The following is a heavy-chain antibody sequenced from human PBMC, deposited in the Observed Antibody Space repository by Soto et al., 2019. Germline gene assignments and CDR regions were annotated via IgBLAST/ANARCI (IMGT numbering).Heavy chain of an antibody. CDR2: INPSGGST. CDR3: ASEPVCRFSEWLDPKDV. CDR1: GYTCTSYD. Sequence: ASVKVSCKASGYTCTSYDIHWVRQAPGQGLEWMGIINPSGGSTSYAQKFQGRVTMTRDTSTSTVYMELSSLRSEDTAVYYCASEPVCRFSEWLDPKDVWGQXTTVTVSS. J-gene: IGHJ6*02. D-gene: IGHD3-3*01. V-gene: IGHV1-46*01.